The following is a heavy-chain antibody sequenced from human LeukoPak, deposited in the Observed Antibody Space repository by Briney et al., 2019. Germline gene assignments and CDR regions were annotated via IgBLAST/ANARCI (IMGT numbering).Heavy chain of an antibody. J-gene: IGHJ4*02. CDR1: GGSISSGGYY. CDR2: IYYSGST. D-gene: IGHD6-19*01. CDR3: ARGLYSSGWALFDY. V-gene: IGHV4-31*03. Sequence: SQTLSLTCTVSGGSISSGGYYWSWIRQHPGEGLEWIGYIYYSGSTYYNPSLKSRVTISVDTSKNQFSLKLSSVTAADTAVYYCARGLYSSGWALFDYWGQGTLVTVSS.